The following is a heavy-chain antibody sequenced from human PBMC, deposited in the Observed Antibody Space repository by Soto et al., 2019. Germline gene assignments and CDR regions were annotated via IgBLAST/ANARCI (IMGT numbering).Heavy chain of an antibody. D-gene: IGHD1-1*01. CDR1: GDSVSSNSAA. J-gene: IGHJ6*02. CDR3: ARDRRDGYNPTGYYYYYYDMDV. V-gene: IGHV6-1*01. CDR2: TYYRSKWYN. Sequence: SQTLSLTCAISGDSVSSNSAAWNWIRQSPSRGLEWLGRTYYRSKWYNDYAVSVKSRITINPDTSKNQFSLQLNSVTPEDTAVYYCARDRRDGYNPTGYYYYYYDMDVWGQGTTVTVSS.